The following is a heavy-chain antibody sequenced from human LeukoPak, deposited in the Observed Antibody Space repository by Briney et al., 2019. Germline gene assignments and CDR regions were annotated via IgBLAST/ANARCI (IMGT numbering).Heavy chain of an antibody. CDR3: ARDGSIGYYYMDV. D-gene: IGHD1-26*01. J-gene: IGHJ6*03. V-gene: IGHV4-4*07. Sequence: PSETLSLTCTVSGGSISSYYWSWIRQPAGKGLGWIGRIYTSGSTNYNPSLKSRVTMSVDTSKNQFSLKLSSVTAADTAVYYCARDGSIGYYYMDVWGKGTTVTVSS. CDR2: IYTSGST. CDR1: GGSISSYY.